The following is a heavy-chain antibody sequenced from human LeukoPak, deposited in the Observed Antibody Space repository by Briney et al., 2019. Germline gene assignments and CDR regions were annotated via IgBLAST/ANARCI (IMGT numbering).Heavy chain of an antibody. CDR2: ISSSSNYI. Sequence: KAGGSLRLSCSASGFTFSAYAMNWVRQAPGKGLDWVSSISSSSNYIYYADSVEGRFTISRDNAKNSLSLQMNSLRAEDTAVYYCARYDTSDYYFDYWGQGTLVTVSS. V-gene: IGHV3-21*01. CDR3: ARYDTSDYYFDY. D-gene: IGHD3-22*01. J-gene: IGHJ4*02. CDR1: GFTFSAYA.